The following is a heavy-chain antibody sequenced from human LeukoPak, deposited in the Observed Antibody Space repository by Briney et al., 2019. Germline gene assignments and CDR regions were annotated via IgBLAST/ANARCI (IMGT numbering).Heavy chain of an antibody. V-gene: IGHV3-23*01. CDR1: GFTFSSYA. CDR3: AKDLSSSSFYFDY. D-gene: IGHD2-2*01. J-gene: IGHJ4*02. CDR2: ISGGGDSP. Sequence: GGSLRLSCAASGFTFSSYAMNWVRQAPGKGLEWVSGISGGGDSPYYADSLKGRFTISRDNSENTLFLQMNSLRVEDTAVYYCAKDLSSSSFYFDYWGQGTLVTVSS.